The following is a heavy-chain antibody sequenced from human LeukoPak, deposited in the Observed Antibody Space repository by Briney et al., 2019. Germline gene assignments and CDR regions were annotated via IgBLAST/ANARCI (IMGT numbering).Heavy chain of an antibody. Sequence: GRSLRLSCAASGFTFSSYGMHWVRQAPGKGLEWVAVISYDGSNKYYADSVKGRFTISRDNSKNTLYLQMNSLRAEDTAVYYCAKDPYYGGNRNYGMDVWGQGTTVTVSS. D-gene: IGHD4-23*01. J-gene: IGHJ6*02. CDR1: GFTFSSYG. CDR3: AKDPYYGGNRNYGMDV. CDR2: ISYDGSNK. V-gene: IGHV3-30*18.